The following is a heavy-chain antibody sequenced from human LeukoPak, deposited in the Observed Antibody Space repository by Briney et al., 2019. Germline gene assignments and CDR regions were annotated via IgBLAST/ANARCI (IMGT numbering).Heavy chain of an antibody. CDR1: GFTFSSYG. CDR3: ARLFYTYFDY. Sequence: GGSLRLSCAASGFTFSSYGMHWVRQAPGKGLEWVAFIRYDGSNKYYADSVKGRFTISRDNSKNTLYLQMNSLRAEDTAVYYCARLFYTYFDYWGQGTLVTVSS. CDR2: IRYDGSNK. V-gene: IGHV3-30*02. D-gene: IGHD2-21*02. J-gene: IGHJ4*02.